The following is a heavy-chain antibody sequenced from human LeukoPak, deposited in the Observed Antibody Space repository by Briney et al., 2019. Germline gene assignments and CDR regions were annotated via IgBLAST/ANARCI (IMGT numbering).Heavy chain of an antibody. Sequence: PGGSLRLSCTVSGFTVSSNSMSWVRQAPGKGLEWVSFIYSGGNTHYSDSVKGRFTISRDNSKNTLYLQMNSLRAEDTAVYYCAKDPFSGWRRGAFDIWGQGTMVTVSS. D-gene: IGHD3-10*01. CDR1: GFTVSSNS. CDR2: IYSGGNT. V-gene: IGHV3-53*01. CDR3: AKDPFSGWRRGAFDI. J-gene: IGHJ3*02.